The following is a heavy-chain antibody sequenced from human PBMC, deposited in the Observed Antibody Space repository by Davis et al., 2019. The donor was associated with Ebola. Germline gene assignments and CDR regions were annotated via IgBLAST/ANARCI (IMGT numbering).Heavy chain of an antibody. D-gene: IGHD6-19*01. CDR1: GFTFSEYG. V-gene: IGHV3-21*01. CDR2: ISSSSSYI. Sequence: PGGSLRLSCAASGFTFSEYGIHWVRQAPGTGLEWVSSISSSSSYIYYADSVKGRFTISRDNAKNSLYLQMNSLRAEDTAVYYCARVGAAVADNYFDYWGQGTLVTVSS. J-gene: IGHJ4*02. CDR3: ARVGAAVADNYFDY.